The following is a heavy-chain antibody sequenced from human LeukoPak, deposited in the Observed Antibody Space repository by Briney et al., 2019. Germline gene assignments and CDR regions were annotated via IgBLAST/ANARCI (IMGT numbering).Heavy chain of an antibody. CDR1: GGSFSGYY. Sequence: SETLSLTCAVYGGSFSGYYWSWIRQPPGKGLEWIGEINHNGSTNYNPSLKSRVTISVDTSKNQFSQKLSSVTAADTAVYYCALASSFIDYWGQGTLVTVSS. CDR3: ALASSFIDY. V-gene: IGHV4-34*01. CDR2: INHNGST. J-gene: IGHJ4*02. D-gene: IGHD6-13*01.